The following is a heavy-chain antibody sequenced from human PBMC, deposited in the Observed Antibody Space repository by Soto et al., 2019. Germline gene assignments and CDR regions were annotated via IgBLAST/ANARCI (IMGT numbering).Heavy chain of an antibody. J-gene: IGHJ5*02. CDR2: IYPGDSDT. Sequence: PGESLKISCKGSGYSLTTYWIGWVRQMPGKGLEWMGIIYPGDSDTRYSPSFQGQVTISADKSISTAYLQWSSLKASDSAMYYCARSGYSSGIGWFDPWGQGTLVTVSS. V-gene: IGHV5-51*01. CDR1: GYSLTTYW. CDR3: ARSGYSSGIGWFDP. D-gene: IGHD6-19*01.